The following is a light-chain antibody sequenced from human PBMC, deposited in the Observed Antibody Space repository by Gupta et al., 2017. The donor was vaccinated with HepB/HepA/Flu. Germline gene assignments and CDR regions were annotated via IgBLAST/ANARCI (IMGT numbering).Light chain of an antibody. CDR1: KLGDKY. CDR3: QAWESSIWV. J-gene: IGLJ2*01. V-gene: IGLV3-1*01. Sequence: SYELTQPPSVSASPGQTASITCSGDKLGDKYACWYQQKPGQSPGLVIYQDSKRPSGIPDRFYGANSGTNAHLTISGTQAMDEAYYYCQAWESSIWVFGGGTKLTVL. CDR2: QDS.